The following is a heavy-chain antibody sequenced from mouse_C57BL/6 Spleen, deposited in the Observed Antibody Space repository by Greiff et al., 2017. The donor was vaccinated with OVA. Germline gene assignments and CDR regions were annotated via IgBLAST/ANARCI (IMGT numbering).Heavy chain of an antibody. D-gene: IGHD2-1*01. CDR3: ARPDGTAWFAY. J-gene: IGHJ3*01. CDR1: GFTFSDYY. V-gene: IGHV5-12*01. Sequence: EVKLQESGGGLVQPGGSLKLSCAASGFTFSDYYMYWVRQTPEKRLEWVAYISNGGGSTYYPDTVKGRFTISRDNAKNTLYLQMSRLKSEDTAMYYCARPDGTAWFAYWGQGTLVTVSA. CDR2: ISNGGGST.